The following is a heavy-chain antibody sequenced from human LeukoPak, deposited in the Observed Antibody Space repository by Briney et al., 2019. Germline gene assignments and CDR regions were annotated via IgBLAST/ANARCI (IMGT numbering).Heavy chain of an antibody. CDR2: INPNSGGT. CDR3: ARSKLVGQQLGDWFDP. CDR1: GYTFTDYY. V-gene: IGHV1-2*02. D-gene: IGHD2-15*01. J-gene: IGHJ5*02. Sequence: ASVKVSCKASGYTFTDYYLNWVRQAPGEGLEWMGWINPNSGGTNYALKFQGRVTMTRDTSISTAYMELSSLRSDDTAVYYCARSKLVGQQLGDWFDPWGQGTLVTVSS.